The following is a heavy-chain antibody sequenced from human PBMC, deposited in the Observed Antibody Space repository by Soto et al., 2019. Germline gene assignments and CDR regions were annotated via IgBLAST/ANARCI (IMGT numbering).Heavy chain of an antibody. V-gene: IGHV3-23*01. J-gene: IGHJ6*02. CDR1: GFTFTTYA. D-gene: IGHD3-3*01. Sequence: GGSLRLSCAASGFTFTTYAMSWVRQAPGKGLEWVSAISGSGGTTYYADSVKGPFTISRDNSKNTLYLQMNSLRAEDTAVYYCAIPYYDFWSGYFPALYGMDVWGQGTTVIVSS. CDR3: AIPYYDFWSGYFPALYGMDV. CDR2: ISGSGGTT.